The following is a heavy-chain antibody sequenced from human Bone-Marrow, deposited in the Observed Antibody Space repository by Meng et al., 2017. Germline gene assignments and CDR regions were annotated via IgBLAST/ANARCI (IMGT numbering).Heavy chain of an antibody. CDR2: INPNSGGT. Sequence: ASVKVSCKASGGTFSSYAISWVRQAPGQGLEWMGGINPNSGGTNYAQKFQGRVTMTRDTSISTAYMELSRLRSDDTAVYYCARAFDSSGYYQDAFDIWGQGTMVTVSS. CDR1: GGTFSSYA. J-gene: IGHJ3*02. V-gene: IGHV1-2*02. D-gene: IGHD3-22*01. CDR3: ARAFDSSGYYQDAFDI.